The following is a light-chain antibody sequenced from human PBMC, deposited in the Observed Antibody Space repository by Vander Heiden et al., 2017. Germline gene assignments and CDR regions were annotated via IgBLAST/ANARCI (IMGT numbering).Light chain of an antibody. CDR1: QSISSY. Sequence: DIQMTQSPSSLSASVGDRVTITCRASQSISSYLNWYQQKPGKAPKLLIYAASSLQSGVPSRFSGSGSGTDFTLTISSLQPEDFATYYCQQSYSTPAINVGQGTRLEIK. CDR2: AAS. V-gene: IGKV1-39*01. J-gene: IGKJ5*01. CDR3: QQSYSTPAIN.